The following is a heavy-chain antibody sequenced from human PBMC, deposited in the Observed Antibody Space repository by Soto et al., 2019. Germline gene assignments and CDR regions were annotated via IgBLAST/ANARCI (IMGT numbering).Heavy chain of an antibody. Sequence: GASVKVSCKASGYMFTGFYLHWVRQAPGQGLEWMGWINPNNGVTTYAKNFQGRVTMTRDSSISTAYMELSSLRSDDTAVYFCAAAEIPVAGRHPDFWGQGTVVTVSS. V-gene: IGHV1-2*02. D-gene: IGHD6-19*01. CDR3: AAAEIPVAGRHPDF. CDR2: INPNNGVT. CDR1: GYMFTGFY. J-gene: IGHJ4*02.